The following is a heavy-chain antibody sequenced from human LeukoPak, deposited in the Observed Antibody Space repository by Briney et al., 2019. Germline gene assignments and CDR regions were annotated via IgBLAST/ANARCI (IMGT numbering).Heavy chain of an antibody. V-gene: IGHV4-39*01. D-gene: IGHD2-8*01. CDR2: VYYSGRT. Sequence: SEALSLTSTVSSGSIGSSSNDWGSTRHAPGKGLEWIANVYYSGRTFYNPSLKSRVTISVDTSKTQFSLKLRSVTAADTAIYYCARASVNVVFGNWFDPWGQGTLVTVSS. CDR3: ARASVNVVFGNWFDP. J-gene: IGHJ5*02. CDR1: SGSIGSSSND.